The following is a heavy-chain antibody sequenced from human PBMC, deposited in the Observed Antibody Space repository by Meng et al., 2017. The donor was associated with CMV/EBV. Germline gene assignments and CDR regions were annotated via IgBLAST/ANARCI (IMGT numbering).Heavy chain of an antibody. D-gene: IGHD6-13*01. V-gene: IGHV2-5*02. J-gene: IGHJ5*02. CDR3: AHRGRIAAAGTDWFDP. Sequence: QIPLKESGPQLVKTTQTLTLTCTFSGFSLSTSGVGVGWIRQPPGKALEWLALIYWDDDKRYSPSLKSRLTITKDTSKNQVVLTMTNMDPVDTATYYCAHRGRIAAAGTDWFDPWGQGTLVTVSS. CDR2: IYWDDDK. CDR1: GFSLSTSGVG.